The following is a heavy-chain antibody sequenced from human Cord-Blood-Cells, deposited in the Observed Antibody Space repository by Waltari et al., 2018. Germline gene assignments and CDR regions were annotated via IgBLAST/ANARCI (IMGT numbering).Heavy chain of an antibody. CDR1: GFTFDDYA. CDR3: AKDTWGSSWYYFDY. J-gene: IGHJ4*02. D-gene: IGHD6-13*01. Sequence: EVQLVESGGGLVQPGRSLRLSCAASGFTFDDYAMHWVRQAPGKGVEWVSGISWNSGSIGYADSVKGRFTISRDNAKNSLYLQMNSLRAEDTALYYCAKDTWGSSWYYFDYWGQGTLVTVSS. V-gene: IGHV3-9*01. CDR2: ISWNSGSI.